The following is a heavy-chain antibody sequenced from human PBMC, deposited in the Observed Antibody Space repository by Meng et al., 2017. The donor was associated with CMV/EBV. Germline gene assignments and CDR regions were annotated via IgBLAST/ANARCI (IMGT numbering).Heavy chain of an antibody. J-gene: IGHJ4*02. Sequence: QVQLQESGQGLVKPPQTLSLTCTVSGGSISSGDYYGSWIRQPPGKGLEWIGYIYYSGSTYYNPSLKSRVTISVDTSKNQFSLKLSSVTAADTAVYYCARAAPDYYDSSGPPDYWGQGTLVTVSS. CDR2: IYYSGST. V-gene: IGHV4-30-4*08. D-gene: IGHD3-22*01. CDR1: GGSISSGDYY. CDR3: ARAAPDYYDSSGPPDY.